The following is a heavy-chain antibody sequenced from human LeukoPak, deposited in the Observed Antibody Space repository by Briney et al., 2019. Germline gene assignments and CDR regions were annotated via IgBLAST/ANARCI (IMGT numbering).Heavy chain of an antibody. Sequence: GGSLRLSCAASGFTFNTYGMHWVRQAPGKGLEWVARIWHDGSNEDYADSVKGRFTISRDNSKNTLYLQMNSLRAEDTAVYYCARDLGSGTQATWFDPWGQGTLVTVSS. CDR2: IWHDGSNE. J-gene: IGHJ5*02. D-gene: IGHD1-26*01. V-gene: IGHV3-30*02. CDR3: ARDLGSGTQATWFDP. CDR1: GFTFNTYG.